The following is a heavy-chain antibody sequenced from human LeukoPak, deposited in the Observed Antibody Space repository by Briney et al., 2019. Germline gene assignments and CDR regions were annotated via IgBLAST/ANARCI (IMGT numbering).Heavy chain of an antibody. CDR3: AKDLGGPCGGDSYGWGDNWFDP. V-gene: IGHV3-23*01. D-gene: IGHD2-21*01. CDR2: ISGSGGST. J-gene: IGHJ5*02. CDR1: GFTFSSYA. Sequence: GGSLRLSCAASGFTFSSYAMSWVRQAPGKGLEWVSAISGSGGSTYYADSVKGRFTISRDNSKNTLYLQMNSLRAEDTAVYYCAKDLGGPCGGDSYGWGDNWFDPWGQGTLVTVSS.